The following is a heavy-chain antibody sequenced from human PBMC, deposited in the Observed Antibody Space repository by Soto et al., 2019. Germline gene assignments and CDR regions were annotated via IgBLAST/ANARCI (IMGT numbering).Heavy chain of an antibody. CDR1: VYTYTSYG. CDR2: ISAYNGNT. D-gene: IGHD2-15*01. CDR3: ARDYCSGGSWYFQTPSSFDY. J-gene: IGHJ4*02. Sequence: PVKVARKASVYTYTSYGISWLRQAPAQGLEWMGWISAYNGNTNYAQKLQGRVTMTTDTSTSTAYMELRSMRSDDTAVYYCARDYCSGGSWYFQTPSSFDYWGQGTLVTVSS. V-gene: IGHV1-18*01.